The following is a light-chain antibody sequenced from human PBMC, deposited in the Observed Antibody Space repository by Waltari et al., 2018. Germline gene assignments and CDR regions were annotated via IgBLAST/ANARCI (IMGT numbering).Light chain of an antibody. CDR2: GKN. J-gene: IGLJ2*01. Sequence: SSELTQDPAVSVALGQTVRITCQGASLRTSSVSWFHPKPGQAPALVIYGKNNRPSGIPDRFSASSSGSTASLTIIGAQAEDEADYYCHSRDSSGNVLIGGGTKLTVV. CDR1: SLRTSS. V-gene: IGLV3-19*01. CDR3: HSRDSSGNVL.